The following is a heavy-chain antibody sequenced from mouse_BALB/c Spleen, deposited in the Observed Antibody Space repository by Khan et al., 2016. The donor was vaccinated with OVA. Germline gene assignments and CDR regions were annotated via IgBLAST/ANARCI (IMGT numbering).Heavy chain of an antibody. Sequence: EVQLQESGPELVKPGASVKISCRASGYIFTDYILDWVKQSPGKSLEWIGYIFPNNGDTGYNQKFKTKATLNVDISSSIAYMELRSLTSEDSAVYYCVRSGYDSFAYWGQGTLVTVSA. CDR1: GYIFTDYI. D-gene: IGHD2-2*01. V-gene: IGHV1S29*02. CDR2: IFPNNGDT. CDR3: VRSGYDSFAY. J-gene: IGHJ3*01.